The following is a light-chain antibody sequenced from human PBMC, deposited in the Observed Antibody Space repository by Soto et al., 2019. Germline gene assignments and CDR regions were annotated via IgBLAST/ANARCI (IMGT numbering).Light chain of an antibody. V-gene: IGKV3-15*01. CDR3: QQYDNWPPKT. CDR2: DAT. J-gene: IGKJ4*01. Sequence: EVVMTQSPATLSVSPGERATLPCKASQSVRTNLVWYLQKPGQAPRPIIYDATTRATGIPVRFSGSGSGTEFTLTISSLQSEDVGVYYCQQYDNWPPKTFGGGTKVDIK. CDR1: QSVRTN.